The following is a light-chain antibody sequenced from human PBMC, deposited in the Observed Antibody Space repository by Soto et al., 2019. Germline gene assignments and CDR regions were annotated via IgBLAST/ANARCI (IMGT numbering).Light chain of an antibody. V-gene: IGKV3-15*01. J-gene: IGKJ1*01. CDR3: QEYSSWWT. Sequence: EIVMTQSPATLSVSPGERATLSCRASQSVGSNLAWYQQRPGQAPRLLIYATSTRATGVPARFSGSGSGTEFTLTISSLQSADLAVYYCQEYSSWWTFGQGTKVEIK. CDR2: ATS. CDR1: QSVGSN.